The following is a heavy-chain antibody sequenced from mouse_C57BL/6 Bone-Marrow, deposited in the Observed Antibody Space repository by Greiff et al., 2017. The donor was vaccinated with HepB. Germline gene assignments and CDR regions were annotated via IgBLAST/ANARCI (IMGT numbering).Heavy chain of an antibody. J-gene: IGHJ1*03. CDR3: AREGGYDGCSYFDV. D-gene: IGHD2-3*01. CDR2: ISDGCSYT. CDR1: GFTFSSYA. Sequence: EVKLMESGGGLVKPGGSLKLSCAASGFTFSSYAMSWVRQTPEKRLEWVATISDGCSYTYYPDNVKGRFTISRDNAKNNLYLPMSHLKSEDTAMDYCAREGGYDGCSYFDVWGTGTTVTVSS. V-gene: IGHV5-4*01.